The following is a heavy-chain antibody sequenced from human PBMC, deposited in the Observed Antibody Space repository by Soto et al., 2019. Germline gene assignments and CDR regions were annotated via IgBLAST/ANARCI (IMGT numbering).Heavy chain of an antibody. CDR3: AKDQGIAASHGID. Sequence: QVQLVESGGGVVQPGRSLRLSCAASGFTFNNYGMHWVRQAPGKGLEWVAVISNDGSDKYYADSVKGRLTISIDNSKKTVYLQINSLRAEDTAVYYCAKDQGIAASHGIDWGQGTMVTVSS. D-gene: IGHD6-13*01. J-gene: IGHJ3*01. CDR1: GFTFNNYG. V-gene: IGHV3-30*18. CDR2: ISNDGSDK.